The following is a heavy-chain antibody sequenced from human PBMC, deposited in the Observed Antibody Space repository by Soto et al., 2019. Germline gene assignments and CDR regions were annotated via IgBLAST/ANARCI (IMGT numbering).Heavy chain of an antibody. CDR3: AXRTAGGSETYYNSWFDP. CDR2: INHSGTT. V-gene: IGHV4-34*01. D-gene: IGHD3-10*01. Sequence: SETLSLTCAVYGGSFSCYYWSWIRQPPGRGLEWIGEINHSGTTNNNPSLKSRVTISVDTSKNQFSLKVSSVTAADTAVYYCAXRTAGGSETYYNSWFDPWGQGTLVTVSS. CDR1: GGSFSCYY. J-gene: IGHJ5*02.